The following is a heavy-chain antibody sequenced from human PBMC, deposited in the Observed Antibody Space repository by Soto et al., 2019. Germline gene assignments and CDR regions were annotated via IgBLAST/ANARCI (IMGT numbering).Heavy chain of an antibody. D-gene: IGHD2-2*01. CDR3: ASISAGYCSSTSCFDY. Sequence: SETLSLTCTVSGGSISSYYWSWIRQPPGKGLEWIGYIYYSGSTNYNPSLKSRVTISVDTSKNQFSLKLSSVTAADTAVYYCASISAGYCSSTSCFDYWGQGTLVTVSS. CDR1: GGSISSYY. V-gene: IGHV4-59*08. J-gene: IGHJ4*02. CDR2: IYYSGST.